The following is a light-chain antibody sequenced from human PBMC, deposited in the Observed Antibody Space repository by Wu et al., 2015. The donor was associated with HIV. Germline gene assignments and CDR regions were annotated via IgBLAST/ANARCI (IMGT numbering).Light chain of an antibody. J-gene: IGKJ4*01. CDR2: GAS. Sequence: AIRMTQSPSSLSASTGDTVNITCQTSQHIRSSLAWYRQKPEKAPELLIYGASNLHRGVPSRFSGSGSGTAFTLTISCLHSEDLATFYCQQYDTFPLTFGGGPRWTSN. CDR3: QQYDTFPLT. CDR1: QHIRSS. V-gene: IGKV1-8*01.